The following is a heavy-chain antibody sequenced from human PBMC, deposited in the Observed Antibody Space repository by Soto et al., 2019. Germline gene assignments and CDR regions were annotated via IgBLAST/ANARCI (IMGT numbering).Heavy chain of an antibody. CDR3: ARNRLRQYYYGMDV. Sequence: PGESLKSSCQGSGYSLANYWIAWVRQMPGKGLEWVGVIYPGDSDTRYSPSFRGQVTISADKSISHVYLQWSSLKASDTAMYYCARNRLRQYYYGMDVWGQGTTVTVSS. D-gene: IGHD3-10*01. CDR2: IYPGDSDT. J-gene: IGHJ6*02. V-gene: IGHV5-51*01. CDR1: GYSLANYW.